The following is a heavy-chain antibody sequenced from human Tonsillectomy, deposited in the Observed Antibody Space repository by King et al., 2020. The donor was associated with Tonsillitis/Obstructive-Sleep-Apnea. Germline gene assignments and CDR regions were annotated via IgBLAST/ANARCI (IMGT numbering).Heavy chain of an antibody. CDR1: GFTLRNSA. D-gene: IGHD6-13*01. V-gene: IGHV3-23*04. Sequence: VQLVESGGGLVQPGGSLRLSCAASGFTLRNSAMSWVRQVPGERLEWVSAISGSGNGKYYADFVGGRFSSSRDNSKHTLYLQLNSLRADDTALYYCAKEGPGGQQLIWVDSWGQGTLVTVSS. J-gene: IGHJ4*02. CDR3: AKEGPGGQQLIWVDS. CDR2: ISGSGNGK.